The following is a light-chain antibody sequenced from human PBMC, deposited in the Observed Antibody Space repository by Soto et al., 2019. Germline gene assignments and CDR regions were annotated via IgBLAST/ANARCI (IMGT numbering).Light chain of an antibody. Sequence: AIRMTQSPSSLSASTGDRVTITCRASQGISSYLAWYQQKPGKAPKLLIYAASTLQSGVPSRFSGSGSGTDFTLTISCLQSEDFATYYCQQRGNWPPLTFGGGTKVEI. V-gene: IGKV1-8*01. J-gene: IGKJ4*01. CDR1: QGISSY. CDR2: AAS. CDR3: QQRGNWPPLT.